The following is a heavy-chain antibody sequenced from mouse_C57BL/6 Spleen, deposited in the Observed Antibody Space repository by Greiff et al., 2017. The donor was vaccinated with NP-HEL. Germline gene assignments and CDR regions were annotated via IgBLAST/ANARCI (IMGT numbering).Heavy chain of an antibody. J-gene: IGHJ2*01. Sequence: EVQLQQSGAELVRPGASVKLSCTASGFTIKDDYMHWVKQRPEQGLEWIGWIDPENGDTKYASKFQGKATITADTSSNTAYMQLSSLTSEDTAVYYCATEDGSSLDYWGQGTTLTVSS. CDR1: GFTIKDDY. CDR2: IDPENGDT. V-gene: IGHV14-4*01. CDR3: ATEDGSSLDY. D-gene: IGHD1-1*01.